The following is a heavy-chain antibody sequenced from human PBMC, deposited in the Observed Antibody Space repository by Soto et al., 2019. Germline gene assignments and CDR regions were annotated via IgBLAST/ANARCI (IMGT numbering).Heavy chain of an antibody. D-gene: IGHD3-9*01. Sequence: GGSLRLSCAASGFTFSSYGMHWVRQAPGKGLEWVAVIWYDGSNKYYADSVKGRFTISRDNSKNTLYLQMNSLRAEDTAVYYSARDGNHYDILTGYYKGVYYFDDWGQGTLVTVSS. CDR2: IWYDGSNK. CDR1: GFTFSSYG. CDR3: ARDGNHYDILTGYYKGVYYFDD. V-gene: IGHV3-33*01. J-gene: IGHJ4*02.